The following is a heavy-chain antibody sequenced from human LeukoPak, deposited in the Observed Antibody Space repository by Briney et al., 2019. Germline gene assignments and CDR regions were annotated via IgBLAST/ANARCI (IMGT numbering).Heavy chain of an antibody. CDR1: GFTFSSYE. CDR2: ISSSGSTI. J-gene: IGHJ4*02. D-gene: IGHD3-22*01. V-gene: IGHV3-48*03. CDR3: ARDYYDSSGYYYLDY. Sequence: GGSLRLSRAASGFTFSSYEMNWGRQAPGKGLEWVSYISSSGSTIYYADSVKGRFTISRDNAKNSLYLQMNSLRAEDTAVYYCARDYYDSSGYYYLDYWGQGTLVTVSS.